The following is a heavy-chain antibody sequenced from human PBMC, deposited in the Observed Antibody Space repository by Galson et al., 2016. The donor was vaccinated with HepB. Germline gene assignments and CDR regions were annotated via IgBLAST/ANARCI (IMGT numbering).Heavy chain of an antibody. CDR1: GFTFSNYA. CDR2: MSYDGTNX. J-gene: IGHJ4*02. CDR3: AKERGYSYGPDFDY. Sequence: SLRLXXAASGFTFSNYAMHWVRQAPGKGLDWVAVMSYDGTNXYYADSVKGRFTISRDNSKNSLYLQMNSLRTEDTASYYCAKERGYSYGPDFDYWGQGTLVTVSS. V-gene: IGHV3-30*18. D-gene: IGHD5-18*01.